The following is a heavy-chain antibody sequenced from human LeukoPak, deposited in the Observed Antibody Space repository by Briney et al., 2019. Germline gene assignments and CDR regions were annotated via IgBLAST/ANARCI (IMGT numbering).Heavy chain of an antibody. CDR2: IYYSGST. CDR1: GGSISSSSYF. D-gene: IGHD7-27*01. V-gene: IGHV4-39*01. CDR3: ARRDESAWGRLDY. Sequence: PSETLSLTCTVSGGSISSSSYFWGWIRQPPGKGLEWIVSIYYSGSTYYNPSLESRVTISVDTSKNQFSLKLSSVTAADTAVYYCARRDESAWGRLDYWGQGTLVTVSS. J-gene: IGHJ4*02.